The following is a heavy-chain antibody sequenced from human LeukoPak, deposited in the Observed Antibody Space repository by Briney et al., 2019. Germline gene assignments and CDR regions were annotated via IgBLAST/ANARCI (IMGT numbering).Heavy chain of an antibody. J-gene: IGHJ3*02. CDR3: AREGSSAWHDGFDI. CDR2: IYYSGST. Sequence: SETLSLICTVSGGSIGSYYWSWIRQPPGKGLERIGYIYYSGSTNYNPSLKSRVTISVDTSKNHFSLKLNSVTAADTALYYCAREGSSAWHDGFDIWGQGTMVTVSS. D-gene: IGHD6-19*01. CDR1: GGSIGSYY. V-gene: IGHV4-59*01.